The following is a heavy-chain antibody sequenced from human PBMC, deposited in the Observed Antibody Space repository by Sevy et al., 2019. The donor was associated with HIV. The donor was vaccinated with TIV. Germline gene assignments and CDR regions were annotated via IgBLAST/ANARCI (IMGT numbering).Heavy chain of an antibody. D-gene: IGHD6-19*01. CDR3: ARDSYSSGWDASNYFDY. CDR1: GFTFSDYY. J-gene: IGHJ4*02. V-gene: IGHV3-11*01. CDR2: ISSSGSTI. Sequence: GGYLRLSCAASGFTFSDYYMSWIRQAPGKGLEWVSYISSSGSTIYYADSVKGRFTISRDNAKNSLYLQMNSLRAEDTAVYYCARDSYSSGWDASNYFDYWGQGTLVTVSS.